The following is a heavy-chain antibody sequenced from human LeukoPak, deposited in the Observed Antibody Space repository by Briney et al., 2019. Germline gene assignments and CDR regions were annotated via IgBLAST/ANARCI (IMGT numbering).Heavy chain of an antibody. J-gene: IGHJ6*03. CDR3: ARGITYYYDSSGYYSRYYYYMDV. CDR1: GGSISSYY. Sequence: SETLSLTCTVSGGSISSYYWSWIRQPPGKGLEWIGYIYYSGSTNYNPSLKSRVTISVDTSKNQFSLKLSSVTAADTAVYYCARGITYYYDSSGYYSRYYYYMDVWGKGTTVTVSS. D-gene: IGHD3-22*01. CDR2: IYYSGST. V-gene: IGHV4-59*12.